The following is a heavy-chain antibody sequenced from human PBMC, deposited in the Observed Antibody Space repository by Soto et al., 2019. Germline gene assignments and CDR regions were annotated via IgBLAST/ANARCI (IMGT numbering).Heavy chain of an antibody. J-gene: IGHJ4*02. CDR3: ARAPMVLSRSYFDS. D-gene: IGHD2-8*01. V-gene: IGHV4-59*01. CDR2: ISYGGNT. Sequence: SETLSLTCTVSGGSISNFYWNWIRQPPGKGLEWIGYISYGGNTNYNPSLKSRVSISVDTSKNQLSLNLTSVTAADTAVYYCARAPMVLSRSYFDSWGQGTPVTVSS. CDR1: GGSISNFY.